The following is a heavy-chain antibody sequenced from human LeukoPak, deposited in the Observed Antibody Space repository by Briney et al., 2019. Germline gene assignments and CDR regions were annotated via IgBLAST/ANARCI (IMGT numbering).Heavy chain of an antibody. CDR3: ARDSVTTQGGY. CDR2: IIPILGIA. CDR1: GGTFSIYA. J-gene: IGHJ4*02. Sequence: SVTVSFKASGGTFSIYAISWVRQAPGQGLEWMGRIIPILGIANYAQKFQGRVTITADKSTSTAYMELSSLRSEDTAVYYCARDSVTTQGGYWGQGTLVTVSS. D-gene: IGHD4-17*01. V-gene: IGHV1-69*04.